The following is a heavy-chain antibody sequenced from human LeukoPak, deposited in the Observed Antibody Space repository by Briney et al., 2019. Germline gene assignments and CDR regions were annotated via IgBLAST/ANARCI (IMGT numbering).Heavy chain of an antibody. CDR2: IYYTGSN. CDR3: ARERHGDDYSRFWVEY. V-gene: IGHV4-61*01. Sequence: TLSLTCSVSGGSISSESYYWSWIRQPPGKGLEWIGNIYYTGSNKYNPSLKSRVIISVDTSKNQLSLKLSSVTAGDTAVYYCARERHGDDYSRFWVEYWGQGTLVTVSS. CDR1: GGSISSESYY. J-gene: IGHJ4*02. D-gene: IGHD4-11*01.